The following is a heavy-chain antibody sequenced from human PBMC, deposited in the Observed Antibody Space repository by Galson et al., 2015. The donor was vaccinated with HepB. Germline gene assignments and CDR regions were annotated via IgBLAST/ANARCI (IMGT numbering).Heavy chain of an antibody. Sequence: SVKVSCKAPGGSFSSDIIRLGATGPWVRQAPGQGLEWMGGIIPICATANYPQNFQGRVTIIADESTTIVYMDLNSRECEDTAVFYCARLYWQWLIRGGAYWGQGTLVTVSS. CDR1: GGSFSSDI. D-gene: IGHD6-19*01. CDR2: IIPICATA. J-gene: IGHJ1*01. V-gene: IGHV1-69*13. CDR3: ARLYWQWLIRGGAY.